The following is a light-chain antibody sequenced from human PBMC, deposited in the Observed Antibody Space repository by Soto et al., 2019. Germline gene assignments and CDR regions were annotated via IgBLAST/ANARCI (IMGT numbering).Light chain of an antibody. CDR3: QQYHNAWT. CDR1: HYIYSN. Sequence: EIVMPQSPATLSVSPGERATLSCTASHYIYSNVAWVQQRPCQAPRLLIYRASTRSTGTPARVSGSGSGTEFTHTITSMQSEDVAREYGQQYHNAWTLGQGPEVEIK. CDR2: RAS. J-gene: IGKJ1*01. V-gene: IGKV3-15*01.